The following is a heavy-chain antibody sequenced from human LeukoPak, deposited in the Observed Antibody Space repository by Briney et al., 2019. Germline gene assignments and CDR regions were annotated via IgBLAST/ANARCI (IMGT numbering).Heavy chain of an antibody. Sequence: GRSLRLSCAASGFTFSSYGMHWVRQAPGKGLEWVSVISYDGSNKWYADSVKGRFTISRDNSKNTLYLQMNSLRAEDTAVYYCARVTTDDAFDIWGQGTMVTVSS. CDR1: GFTFSSYG. J-gene: IGHJ3*02. V-gene: IGHV3-30*03. CDR3: ARVTTDDAFDI. CDR2: ISYDGSNK. D-gene: IGHD4-17*01.